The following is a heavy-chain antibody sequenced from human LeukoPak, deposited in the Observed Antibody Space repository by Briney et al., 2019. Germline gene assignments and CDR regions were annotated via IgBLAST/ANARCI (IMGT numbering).Heavy chain of an antibody. D-gene: IGHD4-23*01. CDR3: ASLPRTTVVTPGSYYFDY. CDR1: GGSFSGYY. Sequence: PSETLSLTCAVYGGSFSGYYWSWIRQPPGKGLEWIGEINHSGSTNYNPSLKSRVTISVDTSKNQFSLKLSSVTAADTAVYYCASLPRTTVVTPGSYYFDYWGQGTLVTVSS. J-gene: IGHJ4*02. V-gene: IGHV4-34*01. CDR2: INHSGST.